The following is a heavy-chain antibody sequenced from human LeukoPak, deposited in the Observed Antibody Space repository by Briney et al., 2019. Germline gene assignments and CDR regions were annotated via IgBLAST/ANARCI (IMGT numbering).Heavy chain of an antibody. CDR3: AKVHTSGRYPLDY. D-gene: IGHD6-19*01. J-gene: IGHJ4*02. V-gene: IGHV3-23*01. CDR2: ISGSGGTT. Sequence: GGSLRLSCAASGFTFRNYAMSWVRQAPGKGLEWVSAISGSGGTTYYADSVKGRFTIPRDNAKNTLYLQMNSLRAEDTATLYCAKVHTSGRYPLDYWGQGTLVTVSS. CDR1: GFTFRNYA.